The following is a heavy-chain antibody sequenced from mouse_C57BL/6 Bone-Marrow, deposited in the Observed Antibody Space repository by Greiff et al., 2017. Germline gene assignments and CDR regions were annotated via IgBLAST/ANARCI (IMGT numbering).Heavy chain of an antibody. CDR2: IRNKANNHAT. D-gene: IGHD1-1*02. CDR3: TRGGYWYFEV. Sequence: DVMLVESGGGLVQPGGSMKLSCAASGFTFSDAWMDWVRQSPEKGLEWVGEIRNKANNHATYYAESVKGRFTISRYDSKSSVYLQMNSLIAEDTGIYYCTRGGYWYFEVWGTGTTVTVSS. V-gene: IGHV6-6*01. J-gene: IGHJ1*03. CDR1: GFTFSDAW.